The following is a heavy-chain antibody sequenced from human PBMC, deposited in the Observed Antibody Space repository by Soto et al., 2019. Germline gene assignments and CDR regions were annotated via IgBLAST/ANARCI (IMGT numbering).Heavy chain of an antibody. D-gene: IGHD2-2*01. CDR3: ARLGGYCSTTGCYGYYAMDV. Sequence: QLQLQESGPGLMKPSETLSLTCTVSGGSISSSNYYWGWIRQPPGKGLEWIGSIYYTGNTYYNPSLKSRVTMSVDTSKNQCALKLSPVTAADTAVYYCARLGGYCSTTGCYGYYAMDVWGQGTTVTVSS. CDR2: IYYTGNT. CDR1: GGSISSSNYY. V-gene: IGHV4-39*01. J-gene: IGHJ6*02.